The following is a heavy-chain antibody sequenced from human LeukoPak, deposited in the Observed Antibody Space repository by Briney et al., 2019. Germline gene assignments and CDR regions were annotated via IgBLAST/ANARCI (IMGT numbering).Heavy chain of an antibody. CDR2: ISFDGNNE. Sequence: GRSLRLSCAASGFTFSTYGMHWVRQAPGKGLEWVAVISFDGNNEYYADSVKGRFTISRDNAQNSLYLQMNSLRDEDTAVYYCARCRQDDITYFDYWGQGTLVTVSS. CDR3: ARCRQDDITYFDY. J-gene: IGHJ4*02. V-gene: IGHV3-30*03. CDR1: GFTFSTYG. D-gene: IGHD3-9*01.